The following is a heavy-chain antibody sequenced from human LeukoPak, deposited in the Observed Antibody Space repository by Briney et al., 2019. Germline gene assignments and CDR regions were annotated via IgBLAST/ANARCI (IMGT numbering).Heavy chain of an antibody. V-gene: IGHV3-48*04. Sequence: PGGSLRLSCAASGFTFSSYNINWVRQAPGKGLEWVSYISSSSSTIYYVESVKGRFTISRDNAKNALYLQMNSLRAEDTAVYYCARDYIAVAGTADYWGQGTLVTVSS. J-gene: IGHJ4*02. D-gene: IGHD6-19*01. CDR1: GFTFSSYN. CDR2: ISSSSSTI. CDR3: ARDYIAVAGTADY.